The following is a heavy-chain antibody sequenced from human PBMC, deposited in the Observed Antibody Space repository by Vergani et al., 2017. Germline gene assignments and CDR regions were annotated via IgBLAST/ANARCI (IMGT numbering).Heavy chain of an antibody. CDR2: ISWNSGSI. CDR3: ARGKQLTHDAFDI. J-gene: IGHJ3*02. Sequence: EVQLVESGGGLVQPGRSLRLSCAASGFTFDDYAMHWVRQAPGKGLEWVSGISWNSGSIGYADSVKGRFTISRDNAKNSLYLQMNSLRAEDTAVYYCARGKQLTHDAFDIWGQGTMVTISS. V-gene: IGHV3-9*01. D-gene: IGHD6-13*01. CDR1: GFTFDDYA.